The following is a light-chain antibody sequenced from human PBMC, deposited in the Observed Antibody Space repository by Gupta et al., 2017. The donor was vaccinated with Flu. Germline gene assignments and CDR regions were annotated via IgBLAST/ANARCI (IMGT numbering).Light chain of an antibody. CDR3: QQRSNWPPNT. CDR1: QSVSIY. V-gene: IGKV3-11*01. CDR2: DAS. J-gene: IGKJ5*01. Sequence: IVLTQSPAPLSLSTGERATLSCRDSQSVSIYLAWYKQKPGQAPRLTIDDASNRATGIPARFSGSGSCTDFTRTISSLEPEDFAVYYCQQRSNWPPNTFGQGTRLEIK.